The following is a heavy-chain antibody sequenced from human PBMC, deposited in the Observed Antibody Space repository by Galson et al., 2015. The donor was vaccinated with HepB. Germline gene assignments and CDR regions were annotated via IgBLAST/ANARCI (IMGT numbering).Heavy chain of an antibody. CDR3: ARQYHVTLSYYYALDV. CDR1: GYTFTDYY. Sequence: SVKVSCKASGYTFTDYYVHWVRQAPGQGLEWVGWIDPSFGGTKYAQKFQGKVTMTRDTSINTVYMEVSGLRSDDTAVYYCARQYHVTLSYYYALDVWGQGTTVTVSS. J-gene: IGHJ6*02. CDR2: IDPSFGGT. V-gene: IGHV1-2*02. D-gene: IGHD2-2*01.